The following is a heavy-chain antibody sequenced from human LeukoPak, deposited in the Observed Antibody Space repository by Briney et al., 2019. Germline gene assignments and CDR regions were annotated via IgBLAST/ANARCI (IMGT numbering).Heavy chain of an antibody. CDR2: INPNSGGT. CDR1: GYTFTRYY. Sequence: ASVKVSCKASGYTFTRYYMQWVRQAPGQGLAWMGWINPNSGGTNYAQKFQGRVTMTRDTSISTAYMELSRLRSDDTAVYYCARVAVIITDSSDYWGQGTLVTVSS. J-gene: IGHJ4*02. D-gene: IGHD3-10*01. V-gene: IGHV1-2*02. CDR3: ARVAVIITDSSDY.